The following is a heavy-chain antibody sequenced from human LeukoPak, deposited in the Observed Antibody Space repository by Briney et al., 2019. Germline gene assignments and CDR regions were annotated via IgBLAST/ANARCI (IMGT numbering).Heavy chain of an antibody. Sequence: PSETLSLTCTVSGGSISSYYWGWIRQPPGKGLEWIGSIYYSGSTYYNPSLKSRVTISVDTSKNQFSLKLSSVTAADTAVYYCARHLGSYLPNAFDIWGQGTMVTVSS. D-gene: IGHD2/OR15-2a*01. CDR1: GGSISSYY. J-gene: IGHJ3*02. CDR2: IYYSGST. V-gene: IGHV4-39*01. CDR3: ARHLGSYLPNAFDI.